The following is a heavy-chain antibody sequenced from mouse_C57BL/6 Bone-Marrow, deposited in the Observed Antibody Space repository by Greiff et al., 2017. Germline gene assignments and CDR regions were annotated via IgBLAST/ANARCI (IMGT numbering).Heavy chain of an antibody. D-gene: IGHD2-4*01. Sequence: VQGVESGPELVKPGASVKLSCKASSYTFTSYDINWVKQRPGQGLEWIGWIYPRDGSTKYNEKFKGKATLTVDTSSSTAYMELHSLTSEDSAVYFCARGAYDYDFDYWGQGTTLTVSS. CDR2: IYPRDGST. V-gene: IGHV1-85*01. CDR3: ARGAYDYDFDY. CDR1: SYTFTSYD. J-gene: IGHJ2*01.